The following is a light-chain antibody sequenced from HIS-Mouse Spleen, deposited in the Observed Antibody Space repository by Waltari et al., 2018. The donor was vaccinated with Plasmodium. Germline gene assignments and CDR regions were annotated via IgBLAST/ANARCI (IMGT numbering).Light chain of an antibody. CDR2: EVS. J-gene: IGLJ2*01. CDR1: SSDVGGSNY. CDR3: SSYAGSNNLV. V-gene: IGLV2-8*01. Sequence: QSALTQPPSASGSPGQSVTISLTGTSSDVGGSNYVSWYQQQPGKAPKLMIYEVSKRPSGVPDRFSGSKSGNTASLTVSGLQAEDEADYYCSSYAGSNNLVFGGGTKLTVL.